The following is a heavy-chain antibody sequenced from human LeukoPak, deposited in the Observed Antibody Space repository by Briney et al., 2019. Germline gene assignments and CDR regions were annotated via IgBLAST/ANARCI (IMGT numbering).Heavy chain of an antibody. Sequence: PKASVKVSCKASGYTFTDYYMHWVRQAPGQGGEWMGWINPNSGDTNHAQNFQGRVTLTRDTSISTAYMELSSLRSDDSAVYYCAGEYCSGGSCRQGFDYWGQGTLVTVSS. CDR2: INPNSGDT. CDR3: AGEYCSGGSCRQGFDY. V-gene: IGHV1-2*02. CDR1: GYTFTDYY. J-gene: IGHJ4*02. D-gene: IGHD2-15*01.